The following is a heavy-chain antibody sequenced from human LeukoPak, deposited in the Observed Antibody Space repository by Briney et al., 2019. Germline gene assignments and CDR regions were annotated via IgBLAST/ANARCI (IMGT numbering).Heavy chain of an antibody. CDR1: GFTFSNYG. CDR3: ARAGEGFDT. CDR2: IWYDGSNK. D-gene: IGHD3-10*01. V-gene: IGHV3-33*01. J-gene: IGHJ3*02. Sequence: GGSLRLACAASGFTFSNYGMHWVRQAPGKGLEWVAVIWYDGSNKFYGDSVKGRFTISRDNSKNTLYLQMSSLRAEDTAVYYCARAGEGFDTWGQGTKVTVSS.